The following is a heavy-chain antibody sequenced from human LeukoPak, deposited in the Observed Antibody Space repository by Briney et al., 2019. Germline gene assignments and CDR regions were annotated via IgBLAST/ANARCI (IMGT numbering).Heavy chain of an antibody. Sequence: GGSLRLSCAASGFTFRNYAMSWVRQVPGKGLEWVSTISDSGGSTYYADSVKGRFTISRDNSKNTLYLQMNSLRAEDTALYYCASRPGSSSDWYTAFDYWGQGTLATVSS. V-gene: IGHV3-23*01. CDR1: GFTFRNYA. CDR2: ISDSGGST. D-gene: IGHD6-13*01. CDR3: ASRPGSSSDWYTAFDY. J-gene: IGHJ4*02.